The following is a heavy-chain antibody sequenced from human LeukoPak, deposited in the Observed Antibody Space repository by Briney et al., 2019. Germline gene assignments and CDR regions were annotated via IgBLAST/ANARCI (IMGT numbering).Heavy chain of an antibody. Sequence: SETLSLTCTVSGYSISSGYYWGWIRQPPGKGLEWIGSIYHSGSTYYNPSLKSRVTISVDTSKNQFSLKLSSVTAADTAVYYCARGGYYYDSSGYENWFDPWGQGTLVTVSS. CDR3: ARGGYYYDSSGYENWFDP. J-gene: IGHJ5*02. V-gene: IGHV4-38-2*02. CDR1: GYSISSGYY. CDR2: IYHSGST. D-gene: IGHD3-22*01.